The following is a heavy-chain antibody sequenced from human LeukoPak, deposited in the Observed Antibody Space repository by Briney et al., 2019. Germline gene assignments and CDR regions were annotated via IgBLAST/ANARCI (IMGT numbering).Heavy chain of an antibody. D-gene: IGHD2-15*01. J-gene: IGHJ4*02. CDR1: GYTFTSYD. V-gene: IGHV1-69*05. Sequence: SVKVSCKASGYTFTSYDINWVRQAPGQGLEWMGGIIPIFGTANYAQKFQGRVTITTDESTSTAYMEVSSLRSEDTAVYYCGRKAGDCGGGSCYSIDYWGQGTLVTVSS. CDR3: GRKAGDCGGGSCYSIDY. CDR2: IIPIFGTA.